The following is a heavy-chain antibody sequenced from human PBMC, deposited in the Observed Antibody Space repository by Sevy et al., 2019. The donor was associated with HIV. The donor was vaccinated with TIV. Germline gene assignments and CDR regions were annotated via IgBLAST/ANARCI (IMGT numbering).Heavy chain of an antibody. J-gene: IGHJ6*02. D-gene: IGHD3-22*01. CDR3: ARGKRGNYYDSSGYSIQYYYYGMDV. CDR1: GFTFSSYS. V-gene: IGHV3-48*02. Sequence: GGSLRLSCAASGFTFSSYSMNWVRQAPGKGLEWVSYISSSSSTICYADSVKGRFTISRDNAKNSLYLQMNSLRDEDTAVYYCARGKRGNYYDSSGYSIQYYYYGMDVWGQGTTVTVSS. CDR2: ISSSSSTI.